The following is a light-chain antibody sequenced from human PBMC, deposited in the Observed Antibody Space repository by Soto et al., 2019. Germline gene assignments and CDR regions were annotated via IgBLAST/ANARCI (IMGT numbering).Light chain of an antibody. CDR3: QKCGIAPFT. J-gene: IGKJ4*01. CDR2: AAS. CDR1: QGMRNN. V-gene: IGKV1-27*01. Sequence: DIRMTQSPSSLSASVGDRVSIXCRASQGMRNNFAWYQQKPGKVPKLLIYAASTLQYVGPSRFSGSGSGTDFTRTISSLQPEDVATYYCQKCGIAPFTFGGGTKVDIK.